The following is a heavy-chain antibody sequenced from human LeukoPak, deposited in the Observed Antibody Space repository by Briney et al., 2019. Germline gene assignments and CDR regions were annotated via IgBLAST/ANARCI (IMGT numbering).Heavy chain of an antibody. D-gene: IGHD2-15*01. J-gene: IGHJ4*02. CDR3: ARQRCSGGGCYLFD. Sequence: GGSLTLSCAASGFTFSSCGMHWVRQAPGKGLEWVALRCYDGNNKYYAASLKGRFTIYRDNSKNKLYLQLNSLRAEDTAVYYCARQRCSGGGCYLFDWGQGTLVTVSS. CDR1: GFTFSSCG. CDR2: RCYDGNNK. V-gene: IGHV3-33*01.